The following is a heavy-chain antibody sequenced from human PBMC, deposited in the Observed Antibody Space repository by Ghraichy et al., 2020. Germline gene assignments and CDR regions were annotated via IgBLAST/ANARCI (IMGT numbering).Heavy chain of an antibody. CDR1: GGSFSGYY. J-gene: IGHJ4*02. D-gene: IGHD6-19*01. V-gene: IGHV4-34*01. CDR2: INHSGST. Sequence: SETLSLTCAVYGGSFSGYYWSWIRQPPGKGLEWIGEINHSGSTNYNPSLKSRVTISVDTSKNQFSLKLSSVTAAVTAVYYCARAWIPAVAVYYFDYWGQGTLVTVSS. CDR3: ARAWIPAVAVYYFDY.